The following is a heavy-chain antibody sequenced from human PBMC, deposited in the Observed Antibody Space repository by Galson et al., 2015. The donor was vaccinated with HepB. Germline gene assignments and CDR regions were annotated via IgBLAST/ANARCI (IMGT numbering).Heavy chain of an antibody. CDR2: IKSKVFAETT. Sequence: SLRLSCAGSGFRFGDYSINWLRQVPGKGLEWVAVIKSKVFAETTEHAASVEDRFTISRDDPKSIASLQMNGLKIEDTAVYFCVRGYTESFWSGPMILDFWGRGTLVAVS. J-gene: IGHJ4*02. D-gene: IGHD3-3*01. CDR3: VRGYTESFWSGPMILDF. V-gene: IGHV3-49*03. CDR1: GFRFGDYS.